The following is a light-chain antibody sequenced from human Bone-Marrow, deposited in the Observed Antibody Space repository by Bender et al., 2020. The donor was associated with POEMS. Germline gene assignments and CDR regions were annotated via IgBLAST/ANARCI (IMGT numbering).Light chain of an antibody. Sequence: QSVLAQPPSASGTPGQRLTISCSGSTANIGKNYVYWYQQLPGEAPKLLIYYDDLLTPGVSDRFSASKSGTSASLAISELQSEDEALYYCSAWDDSLRGWVFGGGTKLTVL. V-gene: IGLV1-36*01. CDR2: YDD. CDR1: TANIGKNY. CDR3: SAWDDSLRGWV. J-gene: IGLJ3*02.